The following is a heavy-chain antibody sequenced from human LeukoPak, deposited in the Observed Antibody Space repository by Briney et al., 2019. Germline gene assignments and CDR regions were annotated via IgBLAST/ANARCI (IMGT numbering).Heavy chain of an antibody. J-gene: IGHJ6*04. CDR3: TRDPAGAAMLSLQDYYYGMDV. Sequence: GRSLRLSCTASGFTFGDYAMSWVRQAPGKGLEWVGFIRSKAYGGTTEYAASVKGRFTISRDDSKGIAYLQMNSLKTEDTAVYYCTRDPAGAAMLSLQDYYYGMDVWGKGTTVTVSS. V-gene: IGHV3-49*04. CDR2: IRSKAYGGTT. CDR1: GFTFGDYA. D-gene: IGHD2-2*01.